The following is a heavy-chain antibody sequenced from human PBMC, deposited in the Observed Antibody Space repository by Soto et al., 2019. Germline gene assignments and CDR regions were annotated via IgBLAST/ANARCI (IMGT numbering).Heavy chain of an antibody. D-gene: IGHD5-18*01. CDR3: IALWAMDYDY. Sequence: EVQLVESGGGLVNPGGSLRLSCAASGFTFRFAWMNWVRQAPGKGLEWVGRIKAESEGGTTEYSAPVKGRFTISRDDSKNTLYLDMNNVRNDDTAVYYCIALWAMDYDYWGQGIQVAVSS. J-gene: IGHJ4*02. CDR1: GFTFRFAW. V-gene: IGHV3-15*07. CDR2: IKAESEGGTT.